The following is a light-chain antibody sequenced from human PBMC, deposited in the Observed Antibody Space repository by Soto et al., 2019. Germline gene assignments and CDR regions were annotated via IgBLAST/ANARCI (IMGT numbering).Light chain of an antibody. CDR2: DNN. J-gene: IGLJ2*01. CDR1: SSNIGNNN. CDR3: GTWDSSLSAVV. V-gene: IGLV1-51*01. Sequence: QPVLTQPPSVSAAPGQKVTISCSGSSSNIGNNNVSWYQQLPGTAPKLLIYDNNKRPSGIPDRFSGSKSGTSATLGITGLQTGDEADYYCGTWDSSLSAVVFGGGTKLTVL.